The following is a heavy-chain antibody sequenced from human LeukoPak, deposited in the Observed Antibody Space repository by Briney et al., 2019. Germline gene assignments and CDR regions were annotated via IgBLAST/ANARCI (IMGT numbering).Heavy chain of an antibody. V-gene: IGHV4-4*02. CDR3: ARHSPYTTNDI. Sequence: PSGTLSLTCAVSGGSISSSDWWSWVRQSPGKGLEWIGEISDSGGINYNPSLESRVTMSVDKSKNHLSLKVSSVIAADTAVYYCARHSPYTTNDIWGQGTMVTVSS. CDR1: GGSISSSDW. CDR2: ISDSGGI. D-gene: IGHD2-2*02. J-gene: IGHJ3*02.